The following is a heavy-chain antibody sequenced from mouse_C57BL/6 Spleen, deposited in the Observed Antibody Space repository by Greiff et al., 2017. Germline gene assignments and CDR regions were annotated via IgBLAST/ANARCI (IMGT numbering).Heavy chain of an antibody. D-gene: IGHD3-2*02. CDR1: GYTFTGYW. CDR3: ARRQLRLGFAY. J-gene: IGHJ3*01. CDR2: ILPGRGST. Sequence: VKLQESGAELMKPGASVKLSCKATGYTFTGYWIEWVKQRPGHGLEWIGEILPGRGSTNYNEKFKGKAPFTADTSSNTAYMQLSSLTTEDSAIYYCARRQLRLGFAYWGQGTLVTVSA. V-gene: IGHV1-9*01.